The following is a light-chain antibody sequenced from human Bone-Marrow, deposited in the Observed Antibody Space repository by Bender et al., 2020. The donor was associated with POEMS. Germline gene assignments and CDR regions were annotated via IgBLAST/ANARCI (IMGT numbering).Light chain of an antibody. Sequence: QSALTQPASVSGSPGQSITISCTGTSSDIGNSDLVSWYQQHPGTVPKPILFEVTKRPSGVSDRFSGSKSGNTASLTISGLQAEDEADYYCCSYEGVGVFGTGTKVTVL. V-gene: IGLV2-23*02. CDR2: EVT. CDR3: CSYEGVGV. J-gene: IGLJ1*01. CDR1: SSDIGNSDL.